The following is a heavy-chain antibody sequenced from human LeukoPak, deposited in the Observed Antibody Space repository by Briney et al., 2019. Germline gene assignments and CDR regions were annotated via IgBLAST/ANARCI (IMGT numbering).Heavy chain of an antibody. J-gene: IGHJ4*02. CDR2: IWYDGSNK. V-gene: IGHV3-33*01. CDR1: GFTFSNYG. Sequence: GRSLRLSCVVSGFTFSNYGMHWVRQAPGKGLEWVAIIWYDGSNKDYADSVKGRFTISRDNSMNTLYLQMNSLRAEDTAVYCCAREGGPYRPLDYSGQGTLVTVAS. CDR3: AREGGPYRPLDY.